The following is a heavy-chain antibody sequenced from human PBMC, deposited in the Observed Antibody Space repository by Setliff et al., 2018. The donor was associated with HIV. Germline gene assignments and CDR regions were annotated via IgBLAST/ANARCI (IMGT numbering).Heavy chain of an antibody. CDR1: GGSISSDNW. CDR2: IYHSEYT. CDR3: ARRRGPMVRGVDPAPSFFFDY. Sequence: SETLSLTCAVSGGSISSDNWRTWVRQPPGKGLEWIGEIYHSEYTNYNASLKSRVSMSVDKSKNQFSLRVKSVTAGDTGLYFCARRRGPMVRGVDPAPSFFFDYWGQGTPVTVSS. J-gene: IGHJ4*02. V-gene: IGHV4-4*02. D-gene: IGHD3-10*01.